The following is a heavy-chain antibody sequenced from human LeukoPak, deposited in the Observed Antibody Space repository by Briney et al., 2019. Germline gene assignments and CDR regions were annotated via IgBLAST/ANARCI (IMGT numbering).Heavy chain of an antibody. Sequence: PSETLSLTCAVSGGSISSSNWWSWVRQPPGKGLEWIGEVYHRGSTNYNPSLKSRVTISVDKSKNQFSLKLNSVTAADTAVYYCARVEHTRQWLVPGAFDIWGQGTMVTVSS. D-gene: IGHD6-19*01. V-gene: IGHV4-4*02. CDR1: GGSISSSNW. CDR3: ARVEHTRQWLVPGAFDI. J-gene: IGHJ3*02. CDR2: VYHRGST.